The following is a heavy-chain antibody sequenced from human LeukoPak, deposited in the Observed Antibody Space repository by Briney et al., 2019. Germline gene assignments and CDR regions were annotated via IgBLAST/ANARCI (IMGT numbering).Heavy chain of an antibody. Sequence: PSETLSLTCAVYGGSFSGYYWSWIRQPPGKGLEWIGEINHSGSTNYNPPLKSRVTISVDTSKNQFSLKLSSVTAADTAVYYCARGHNDYVWGSYRYYFDYWGQGTLVTVSS. J-gene: IGHJ4*02. V-gene: IGHV4-34*01. CDR3: ARGHNDYVWGSYRYYFDY. CDR2: INHSGST. D-gene: IGHD3-16*02. CDR1: GGSFSGYY.